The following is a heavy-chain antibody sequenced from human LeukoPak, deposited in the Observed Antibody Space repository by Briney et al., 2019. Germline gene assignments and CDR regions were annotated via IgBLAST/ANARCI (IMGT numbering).Heavy chain of an antibody. Sequence: SETLSLTCTVSGGSISSGSDYWSWIRQPAGKGLEWIGRIYTSGSTNYNPSLKSRVTISVDTSKNQFSLKLSSVTAADTAVYYCAREVIMHAGAFDIWGQGTMVTVSS. D-gene: IGHD3-3*01. CDR2: IYTSGST. CDR1: GGSISSGSDY. V-gene: IGHV4-61*02. CDR3: AREVIMHAGAFDI. J-gene: IGHJ3*02.